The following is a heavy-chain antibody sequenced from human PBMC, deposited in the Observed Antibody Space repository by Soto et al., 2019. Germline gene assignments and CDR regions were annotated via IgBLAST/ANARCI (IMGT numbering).Heavy chain of an antibody. D-gene: IGHD2-15*01. V-gene: IGHV3-23*01. CDR1: GFTFINYA. CDR3: AKDPPLGYCSGGSCYSGTLDY. J-gene: IGHJ4*02. Sequence: EVQLLESGGGLVQPGGSLRLSCAASGFTFINYAMNWVRQAPGKGLEWVSTIGGSGGRTYYADSVQGRFTISRDHSKNTVDLPINSLRAEDTAVYYCAKDPPLGYCSGGSCYSGTLDYWGQGTLVTVSS. CDR2: IGGSGGRT.